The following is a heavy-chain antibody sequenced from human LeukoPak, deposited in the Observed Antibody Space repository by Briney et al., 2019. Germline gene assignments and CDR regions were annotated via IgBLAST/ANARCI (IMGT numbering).Heavy chain of an antibody. D-gene: IGHD2-2*01. CDR3: ARDKQPAAIYCYYYYGMDV. CDR2: THPNSGGT. V-gene: IGHV1-2*02. J-gene: IGHJ6*04. Sequence: ASVKVSCKASGYTFTCYYMHWVRQAPGQGLEWMGWTHPNSGGTNYAQKFQGRVTMTRDSSISTAYMELSRLRSDDTAVYYCARDKQPAAIYCYYYYGMDVWGEGATVTVSS. CDR1: GYTFTCYY.